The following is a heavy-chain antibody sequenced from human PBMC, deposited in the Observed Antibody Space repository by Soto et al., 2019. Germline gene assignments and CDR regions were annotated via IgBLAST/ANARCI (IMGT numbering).Heavy chain of an antibody. J-gene: IGHJ6*02. Sequence: SETLSLTCTVSGGSISSSTYYWAWIRQPPGKGPEWIGSISYSGSTYYNPSLKSRVTISVDTSKNQFSLKLTSVTAADTAVYYCARRDRSGSYYYYYGMDVRGQGTTVT. CDR3: ARRDRSGSYYYYYGMDV. CDR1: GGSISSSTYY. V-gene: IGHV4-39*01. D-gene: IGHD3-10*01. CDR2: ISYSGST.